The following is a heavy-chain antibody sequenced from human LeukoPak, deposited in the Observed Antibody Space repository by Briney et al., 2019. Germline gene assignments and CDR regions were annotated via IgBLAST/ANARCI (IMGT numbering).Heavy chain of an antibody. Sequence: GASVTVSCKASGYTFTSYGISWVRQAPGQGLEWMGWISAYNGNTNYAQKLQGRVTMTTDTSTSTAYMELRSLRSDDTAVYYCARVIELLRLGITYNWFDPWGQGTLVTVSS. CDR1: GYTFTSYG. CDR3: ARVIELLRLGITYNWFDP. J-gene: IGHJ5*02. D-gene: IGHD1-26*01. CDR2: ISAYNGNT. V-gene: IGHV1-18*01.